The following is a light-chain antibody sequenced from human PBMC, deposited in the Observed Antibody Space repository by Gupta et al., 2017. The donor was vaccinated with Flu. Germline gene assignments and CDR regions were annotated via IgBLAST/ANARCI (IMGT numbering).Light chain of an antibody. Sequence: HSALTPPTSVSGSPGQSVPNSCPGTSIDVGNYNLVSWYQHHPGRAPQLMISEGSKRPSGVSNRFSGSKSGNTASLTISGLQAEDEADYYCCSYAGSSTFVIFGGGTKLTVL. V-gene: IGLV2-23*03. CDR3: CSYAGSSTFVI. J-gene: IGLJ2*01. CDR1: SIDVGNYNL. CDR2: EGS.